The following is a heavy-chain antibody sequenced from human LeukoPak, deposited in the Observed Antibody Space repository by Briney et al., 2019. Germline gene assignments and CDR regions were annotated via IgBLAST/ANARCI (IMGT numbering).Heavy chain of an antibody. CDR1: GFTFSSYS. V-gene: IGHV3-48*04. CDR3: ARDRAEQWLVRGAFDI. CDR2: ISSSSSTI. J-gene: IGHJ3*02. Sequence: PGGSLRLSCAASGFTFSSYSMNWVRQAPGKGLEWVSYISSSSSTIYYADSVKGRFTISRDNAKNSLYLQMNSLRAEDTAVYYCARDRAEQWLVRGAFDIWGQGTMVTVSS. D-gene: IGHD6-19*01.